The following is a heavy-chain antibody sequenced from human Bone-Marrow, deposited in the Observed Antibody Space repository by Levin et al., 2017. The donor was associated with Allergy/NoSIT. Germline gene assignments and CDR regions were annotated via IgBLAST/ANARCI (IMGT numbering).Heavy chain of an antibody. D-gene: IGHD3-22*01. J-gene: IGHJ4*02. CDR3: ARGTYYYDSSGYYSFDY. CDR2: ISYDGSNK. CDR1: GFTFSSYA. V-gene: IGHV3-30-3*01. Sequence: GGSLRLSCAASGFTFSSYAMHWVRQAPGKGLEWVAVISYDGSNKYYADSVKGRFTISRDNSKNTLYLQMNSLRAEDTAVYYCARGTYYYDSSGYYSFDYWGQGTLVTVSS.